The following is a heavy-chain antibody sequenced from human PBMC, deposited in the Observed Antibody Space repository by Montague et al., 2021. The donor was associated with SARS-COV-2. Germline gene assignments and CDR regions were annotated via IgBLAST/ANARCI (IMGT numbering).Heavy chain of an antibody. CDR3: ARGPHSSSWHYYYYYGMDV. V-gene: IGHV4-34*01. CDR1: GGSFSGYY. J-gene: IGHJ6*02. CDR2: INHSGST. Sequence: SETLSLTCAVSGGSFSGYYWSWIRKPPGKGLEWIGEINHSGSTNYNPSLKSRVTISVDTSKNQFSLKLSSVTAADTAVYYCARGPHSSSWHYYYYYGMDVWGQGTTVTVSS. D-gene: IGHD6-13*01.